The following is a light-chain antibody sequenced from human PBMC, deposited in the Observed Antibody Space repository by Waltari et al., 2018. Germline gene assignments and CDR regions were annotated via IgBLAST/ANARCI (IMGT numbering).Light chain of an antibody. CDR1: QIITGSW. Sequence: EIVLTQSPGTLSLSQGERFLLSCRASQIITGSWLIWYRQKPSQAPRLLIYGASTRAPGIPDRFSGGVSGADFTLTISRLEPEDSAVYYCQQYDGSVVTFGGGTKVEIK. CDR3: QQYDGSVVT. CDR2: GAS. V-gene: IGKV3-20*01. J-gene: IGKJ4*01.